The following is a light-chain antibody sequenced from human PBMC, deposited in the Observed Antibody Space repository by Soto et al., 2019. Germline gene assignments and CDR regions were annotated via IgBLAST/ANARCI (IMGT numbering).Light chain of an antibody. Sequence: DIQMTQSPSSVSASIGDRVTITCRASQIIGSWLAWYQQKPGRAPTLLIYAASSLQSGVPSRFSGSRSGTDFTLTITSLQAEDSATYYCQQANSFPFTFGPGTKVDIK. J-gene: IGKJ3*01. CDR2: AAS. CDR3: QQANSFPFT. CDR1: QIIGSW. V-gene: IGKV1-12*02.